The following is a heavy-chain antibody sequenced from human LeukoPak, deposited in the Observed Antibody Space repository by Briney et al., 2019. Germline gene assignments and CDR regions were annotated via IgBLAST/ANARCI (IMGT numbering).Heavy chain of an antibody. J-gene: IGHJ4*02. D-gene: IGHD6-19*01. CDR3: ASSGVPVAATGY. CDR1: GYTFTDYY. Sequence: ASVKVSCKASGYTFTDYYMHWVRQAPGQGLEWMGWINPDSGGTKFAQKFQGRVTMTRDTSISTAYMELRRLISDDTAVYYCASSGVPVAATGYWGQGTLVTVSS. CDR2: INPDSGGT. V-gene: IGHV1-2*02.